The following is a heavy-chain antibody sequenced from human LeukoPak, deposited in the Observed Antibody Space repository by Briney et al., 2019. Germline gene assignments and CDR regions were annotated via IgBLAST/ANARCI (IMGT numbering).Heavy chain of an antibody. J-gene: IGHJ4*02. Sequence: GESLKISCKASGYSFTSYWIAWVRQMPGKGLDWMGIIYTGDSETRYSPSFQGQVTISADKSISTSYLQWSSLEASDTAMYYCARRYGSGSLGFWGQGTLVTVSS. D-gene: IGHD3-10*01. CDR2: IYTGDSET. V-gene: IGHV5-51*01. CDR3: ARRYGSGSLGF. CDR1: GYSFTSYW.